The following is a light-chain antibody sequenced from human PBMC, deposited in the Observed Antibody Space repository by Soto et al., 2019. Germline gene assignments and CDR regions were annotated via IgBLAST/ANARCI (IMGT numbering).Light chain of an antibody. V-gene: IGKV3-15*01. J-gene: IGKJ5*01. CDR1: QSVTSN. CDR3: HQYNKWPFT. CDR2: AKS. Sequence: EIVVTQSPATLAVSPGERATLSCRASQSVTSNLAWYQQNTGQPPRLIIYAKSTRATGIPDRLSGSGSGTEFNLTISRLQSEDFAVYFCHQYNKWPFTFGGGTRLEI.